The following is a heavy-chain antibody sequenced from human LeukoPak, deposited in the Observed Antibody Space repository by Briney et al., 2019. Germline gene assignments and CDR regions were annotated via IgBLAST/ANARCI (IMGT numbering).Heavy chain of an antibody. J-gene: IGHJ4*02. Sequence: ASVKVSCKASGYTFTSYYMHWVRQAPGQGLEWMGWINPNSGGTNYAQKFQGRVTMTRDTSISTAYMELSRLRSDDTAVYYCARSLLRYFDWLPGDYWGQGTLVTVSS. CDR2: INPNSGGT. V-gene: IGHV1-2*02. CDR3: ARSLLRYFDWLPGDY. CDR1: GYTFTSYY. D-gene: IGHD3-9*01.